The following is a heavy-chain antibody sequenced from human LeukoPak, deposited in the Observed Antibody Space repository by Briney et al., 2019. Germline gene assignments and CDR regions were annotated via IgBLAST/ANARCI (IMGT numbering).Heavy chain of an antibody. D-gene: IGHD1-26*01. CDR1: GYTFTGYY. V-gene: IGHV1-2*04. CDR3: ARGVGATIDGYGMDV. Sequence: ASVKVSCKASGYTFTGYYMHWVRQAPGQGLEWMGWINPNSGGTNYAQKFQGWVTMTRDTSISTAYMELSRLRSDDTAVYYCARGVGATIDGYGMDVWGQGTTVTVSS. CDR2: INPNSGGT. J-gene: IGHJ6*02.